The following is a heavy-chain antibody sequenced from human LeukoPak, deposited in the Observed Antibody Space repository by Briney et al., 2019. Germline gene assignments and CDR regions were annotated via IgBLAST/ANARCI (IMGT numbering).Heavy chain of an antibody. CDR1: GGSISSSSYY. CDR2: IYYTGST. CDR3: ARQPTVVVYGMDV. J-gene: IGHJ6*02. D-gene: IGHD2-21*01. V-gene: IGHV4-39*01. Sequence: PSETLSLTCTVSGGSISSSSYYWGWIRQPPGKGLEWIGNIYYTGSTYYSPSLNSRVTISINTSKSQFSLRLSSVTAADTAVYYCARQPTVVVYGMDVWGQGTTVTVSS.